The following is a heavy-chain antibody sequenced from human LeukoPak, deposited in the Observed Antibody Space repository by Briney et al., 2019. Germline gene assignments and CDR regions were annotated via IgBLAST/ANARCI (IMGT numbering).Heavy chain of an antibody. CDR3: VRDWEGFNFDI. Sequence: ASETLSLTCTVSGGSISSSSYYWGWIRQPPGEGLEWIAYIHNSGSTNYNPSLKSRVTISVDTSKNHFSLKLSSVTAADTAVYYCVRDWEGFNFDIWGQGTMVTVSS. D-gene: IGHD1-26*01. CDR2: IHNSGST. J-gene: IGHJ3*02. V-gene: IGHV4-61*03. CDR1: GGSISSSSYY.